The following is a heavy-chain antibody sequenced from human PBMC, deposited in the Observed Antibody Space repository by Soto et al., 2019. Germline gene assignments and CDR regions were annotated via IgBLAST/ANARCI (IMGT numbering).Heavy chain of an antibody. CDR3: ARAPVGLDTISYFDY. J-gene: IGHJ4*02. CDR2: IYNGGST. CDR1: GDSVSSVGFH. V-gene: IGHV4-30-4*01. D-gene: IGHD3-3*01. Sequence: KPSETLSLTCTVSGDSVSSVGFHWAWLLRPPGKGLEWIGYIYNGGSTYYRPSLESRMHTALHATRNHYSLRLTSVTAADTAVYFCARAPVGLDTISYFDYWGQGKLVTVSS.